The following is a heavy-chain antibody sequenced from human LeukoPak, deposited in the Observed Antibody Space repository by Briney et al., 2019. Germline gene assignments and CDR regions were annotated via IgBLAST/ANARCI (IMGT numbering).Heavy chain of an antibody. D-gene: IGHD5-18*01. CDR3: ATLKVDTAMS. CDR1: GGTFSSYA. J-gene: IGHJ5*02. CDR2: FDPEDGET. Sequence: ASVKVSCKASGGTFSSYAISWVRQAPGQGLEWMGGFDPEDGETIYAQKFQGRVTMTEDTSTDTAYMELSSLRSEDTAVYYCATLKVDTAMSWGQGTLVTVSS. V-gene: IGHV1-24*01.